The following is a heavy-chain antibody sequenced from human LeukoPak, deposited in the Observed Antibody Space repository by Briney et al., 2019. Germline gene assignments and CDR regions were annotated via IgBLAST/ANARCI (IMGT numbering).Heavy chain of an antibody. CDR3: ALGYCSSTSCPAAFDI. CDR1: GGSISSGSYY. D-gene: IGHD2-2*01. J-gene: IGHJ3*02. Sequence: PSETLSLTCTVSGGSISSGSYYWSWIRQPAGKGLEWIGRIYTSGSTNYNPSLKSRVTISVDTSKNQFSLKLSSVTAADTAVYYCALGYCSSTSCPAAFDIWGQGTMVTVSS. V-gene: IGHV4-61*02. CDR2: IYTSGST.